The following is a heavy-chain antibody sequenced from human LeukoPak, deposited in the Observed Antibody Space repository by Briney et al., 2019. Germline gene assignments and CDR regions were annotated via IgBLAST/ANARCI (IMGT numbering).Heavy chain of an antibody. V-gene: IGHV3-9*01. D-gene: IGHD4-23*01. CDR2: ISWNSGSI. J-gene: IGHJ1*01. CDR1: GFNFSRYW. CDR3: AKVTTVVNGYFQH. Sequence: GESLRHSCAASGFNFSRYWIHWVRPAPGKGLEWVSGISWNSGSIGYADSVKGRFTISRDNAKNSLYLQMNSLRAEDTALYYCAKVTTVVNGYFQHWGQGTLVTVSS.